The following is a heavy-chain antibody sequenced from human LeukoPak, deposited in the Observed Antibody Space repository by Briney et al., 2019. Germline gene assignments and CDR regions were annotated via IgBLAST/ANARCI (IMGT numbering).Heavy chain of an antibody. V-gene: IGHV1-2*02. D-gene: IGHD2-2*01. CDR1: GYTFTSYY. CDR3: ARDSDIVVVPAQIDY. Sequence: ASVKVSCKASGYTFTSYYMHWVRQAPGQGLEWMGWINPNSGGTNYAQKFQGRVTMTRDTSISTAYMELSRLRSDDTAVYYCARDSDIVVVPAQIDYWGQGTLVTVSS. CDR2: INPNSGGT. J-gene: IGHJ4*02.